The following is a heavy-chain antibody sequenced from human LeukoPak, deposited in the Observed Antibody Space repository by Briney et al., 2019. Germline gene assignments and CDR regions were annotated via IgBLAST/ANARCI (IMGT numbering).Heavy chain of an antibody. CDR2: IIPIFGTP. Sequence: SVKVSCKASGGTFSNYAISRVRQAPGQGLEWMGGIIPIFGTPNYAQKFQGRVTITADESTTTAYMELSSLRSEDTAMYYCARELRDSSGYYLAPFDYWGQGTLVTVSS. CDR3: ARELRDSSGYYLAPFDY. V-gene: IGHV1-69*13. CDR1: GGTFSNYA. D-gene: IGHD3-22*01. J-gene: IGHJ4*02.